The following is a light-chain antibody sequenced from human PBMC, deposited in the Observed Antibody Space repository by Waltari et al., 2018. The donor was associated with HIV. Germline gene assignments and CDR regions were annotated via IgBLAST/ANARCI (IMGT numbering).Light chain of an antibody. CDR1: SSNIGSNF. CDR3: AAWTDSRYVV. Sequence: QSVLTQPPSASGAPGQRVTISCSGSSSNIGSNFVSWYQQLPGTAPKLLIYRNNQRPSGFPDRCSGSKSGTSASLAISGLRSEDEADYYCAAWTDSRYVVFGGGTKLTVL. CDR2: RNN. V-gene: IGLV1-47*01. J-gene: IGLJ2*01.